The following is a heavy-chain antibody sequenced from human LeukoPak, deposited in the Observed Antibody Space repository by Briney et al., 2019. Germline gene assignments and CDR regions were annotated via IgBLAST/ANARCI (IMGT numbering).Heavy chain of an antibody. CDR1: GFTFSTFA. CDR2: ISSSSSYI. V-gene: IGHV3-21*01. Sequence: GGSLRLSCAASGFTFSTFAMICVRQPPGKGREGVSSISSSSSYIYYADSVKGRFTLSRDNANNSLYLQMNSLRAEDTAVYYCARAATTVDFDYWGQGTLVTVSS. D-gene: IGHD4-17*01. CDR3: ARAATTVDFDY. J-gene: IGHJ4*02.